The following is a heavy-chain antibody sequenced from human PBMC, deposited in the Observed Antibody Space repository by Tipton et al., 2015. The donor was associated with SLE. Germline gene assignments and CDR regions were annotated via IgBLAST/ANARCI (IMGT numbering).Heavy chain of an antibody. CDR2: IYSGGINA. CDR1: GFTFNNYA. D-gene: IGHD2-15*01. CDR3: ARDDADWWFFDY. J-gene: IGHJ4*02. V-gene: IGHV3-23*03. Sequence: SLRLSCAASGFTFNNYAMSWVRQAPGKGLEWVSVIYSGGINAYYADSVKGRFTISRDDAQNSLYLQMNSLRPDDTAVYYCARDDADWWFFDYWGQGTLVTVSS.